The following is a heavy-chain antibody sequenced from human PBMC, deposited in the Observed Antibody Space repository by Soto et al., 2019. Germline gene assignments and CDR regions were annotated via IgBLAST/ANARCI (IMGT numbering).Heavy chain of an antibody. CDR3: ARYLRQYQLLSAFDI. CDR2: IWYDGSNK. V-gene: IGHV3-33*01. J-gene: IGHJ3*02. D-gene: IGHD2-2*01. Sequence: GGSLRLSCAASGFTFSSYGMHWVRQAPGKGLEWVAVIWYDGSNKYYADSVKGRFTISRDNSKNTLYLQMNSLRAEDTAVYYSARYLRQYQLLSAFDIWGQGTMVTVSS. CDR1: GFTFSSYG.